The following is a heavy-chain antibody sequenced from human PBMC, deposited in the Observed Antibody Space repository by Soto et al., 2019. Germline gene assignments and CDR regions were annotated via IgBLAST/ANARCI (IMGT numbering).Heavy chain of an antibody. Sequence: SSVKVSCKASGGTFSSYAISWVRQAPGQGLEWMGGIIPIFGTANYAQKFQGRVTITADESTSTAYMELSSLRSEYTAVYYCARDLWDSSSSGKNWFDPWGQGTLVTVSS. J-gene: IGHJ5*02. CDR3: ARDLWDSSSSGKNWFDP. CDR2: IIPIFGTA. D-gene: IGHD6-6*01. CDR1: GGTFSSYA. V-gene: IGHV1-69*13.